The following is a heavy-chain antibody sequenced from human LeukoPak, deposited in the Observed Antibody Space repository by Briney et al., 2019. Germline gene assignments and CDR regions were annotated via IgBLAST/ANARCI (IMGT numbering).Heavy chain of an antibody. V-gene: IGHV4-34*01. CDR3: ARALYDYVWGSSRQDAFNI. D-gene: IGHD3-16*01. Sequence: SETLSLTCAVYGGSFSGYYWSWIRQPPGKGLEWIGEINHSGSTNYNPSLKSRVTISVDTSKNQFSLKLSSVTAADTAVYYCARALYDYVWGSSRQDAFNIGAKGKMATVSS. CDR2: INHSGST. J-gene: IGHJ3*02. CDR1: GGSFSGYY.